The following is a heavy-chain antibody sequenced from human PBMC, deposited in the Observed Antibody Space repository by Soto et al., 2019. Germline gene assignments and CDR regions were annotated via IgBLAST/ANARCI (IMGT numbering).Heavy chain of an antibody. D-gene: IGHD4-17*01. J-gene: IGHJ4*02. CDR3: ASTDPGPYGDYRGVDY. CDR2: IYYSGST. Sequence: SETLSLTCTVSGGSISSSSYYWGWIRQPPGKGLEWIGSIYYSGSTYYNPSLKSRVTISVDTSKNQFSLKLSSVTAADTAVYYCASTDPGPYGDYRGVDYWGQGTLVTVSS. CDR1: GGSISSSSYY. V-gene: IGHV4-39*01.